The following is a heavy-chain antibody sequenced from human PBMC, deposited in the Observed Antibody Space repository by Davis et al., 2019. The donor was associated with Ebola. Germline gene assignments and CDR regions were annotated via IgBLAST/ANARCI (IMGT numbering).Heavy chain of an antibody. CDR2: INPSGGST. D-gene: IGHD1-14*01. Sequence: AASVKVSCKASGYTFITYYIHWVRQAPGQGLEWMGIINPSGGSTTYAQKFQGRVTMTRDTSISTAYMELSRLRSDDTAVYYCASGFTINYYYYGMDVWGKGTTVTVSS. CDR1: GYTFITYY. CDR3: ASGFTINYYYYGMDV. V-gene: IGHV1-46*01. J-gene: IGHJ6*04.